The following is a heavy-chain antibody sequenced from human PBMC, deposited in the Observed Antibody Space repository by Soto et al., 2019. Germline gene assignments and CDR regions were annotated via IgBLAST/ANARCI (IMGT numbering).Heavy chain of an antibody. Sequence: SVTLCLTCSVSGGYISSSSYYWGWIRQPPGKGLEWIGSIYYSGSTYYNPSLKSRVTISIDKSKNQFSLKLSSLTAADTAVYYCARLEGLATISYYFDFWGQGTLVTVSS. CDR1: GGYISSSSYY. CDR2: IYYSGST. CDR3: ARLEGLATISYYFDF. D-gene: IGHD3-9*01. V-gene: IGHV4-39*01. J-gene: IGHJ4*02.